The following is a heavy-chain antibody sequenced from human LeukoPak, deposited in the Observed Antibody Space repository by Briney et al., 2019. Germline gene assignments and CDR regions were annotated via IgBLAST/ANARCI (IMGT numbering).Heavy chain of an antibody. CDR1: GYSISSGYY. V-gene: IGHV4-38-2*02. Sequence: SETLSLTCTVPGYSISSGYYWGWLRQPPGKGLEWIGSIYHSGSTYYNPSLKSRVTISVDTSKNQFSLKLSSVTAADTAVYYCARDGGAARPNWFDPWGQGTLVTVSS. D-gene: IGHD6-6*01. J-gene: IGHJ5*02. CDR2: IYHSGST. CDR3: ARDGGAARPNWFDP.